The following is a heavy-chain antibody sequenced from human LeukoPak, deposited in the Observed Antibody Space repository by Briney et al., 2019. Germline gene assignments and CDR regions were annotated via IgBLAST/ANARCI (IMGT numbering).Heavy chain of an antibody. CDR3: AVSYDSSGYYCFDY. CDR1: GFTFSSYA. V-gene: IGHV3-33*08. D-gene: IGHD3-22*01. J-gene: IGHJ4*02. CDR2: IWYDGSNK. Sequence: GGSLRLSCAASGFTFSSYAMSWVRQAPGKGLEWVAVIWYDGSNKYYADSVKGRFTISRDNSKNTLYLQMNSLRAEDTAVYYCAVSYDSSGYYCFDYWGQGTLVTVSS.